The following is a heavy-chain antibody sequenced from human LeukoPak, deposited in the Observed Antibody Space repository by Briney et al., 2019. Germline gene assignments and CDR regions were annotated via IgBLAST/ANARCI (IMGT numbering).Heavy chain of an antibody. Sequence: ASVKVSCKVSGYTLTELSMHWVRQAPGKGFEWMGGFDPEDGETIYAQKFQGRVTMTEDTSTDTAYMELSSLRSEDTAVYYCATAMGPLGAFDIWGQGTMVTVSS. CDR1: GYTLTELS. J-gene: IGHJ3*02. CDR2: FDPEDGET. V-gene: IGHV1-24*01. CDR3: ATAMGPLGAFDI. D-gene: IGHD3-10*01.